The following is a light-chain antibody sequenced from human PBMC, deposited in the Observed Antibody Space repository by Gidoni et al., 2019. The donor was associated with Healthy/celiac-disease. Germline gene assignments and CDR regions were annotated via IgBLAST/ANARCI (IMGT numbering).Light chain of an antibody. Sequence: DIVMTQSPDSLAVSLGERATNNCKSSQSVLYSPNNKNYLAWYQQKPGQPPKLLIYWASTRESGVPDRFSGSGSGTDFTLTISSLQAEDVAVYYCQQYYSTPQTFGQGTKVEIK. CDR1: QSVLYSPNNKNY. J-gene: IGKJ1*01. V-gene: IGKV4-1*01. CDR2: WAS. CDR3: QQYYSTPQT.